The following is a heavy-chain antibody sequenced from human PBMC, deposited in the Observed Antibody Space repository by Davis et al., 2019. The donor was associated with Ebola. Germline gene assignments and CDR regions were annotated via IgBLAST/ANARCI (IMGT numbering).Heavy chain of an antibody. CDR2: INPNSGGT. J-gene: IGHJ4*02. CDR3: AWDSYGQPFDY. V-gene: IGHV1-2*06. CDR1: GYTFTGYY. Sequence: AASVTVSCKASGYTFTGYYMHWVRQAPGQGLEWMGRINPNSGGTNYAQKLRGRVTMTRDTSISTAYMELSRLRSDDTAVYYCAWDSYGQPFDYWGQGTLVTVSS. D-gene: IGHD5-18*01.